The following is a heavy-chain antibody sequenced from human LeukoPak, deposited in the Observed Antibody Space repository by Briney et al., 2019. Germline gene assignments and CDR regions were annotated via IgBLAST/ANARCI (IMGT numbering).Heavy chain of an antibody. V-gene: IGHV3-30*18. CDR3: AKDRQGSSGYYGYYGMDV. D-gene: IGHD6-19*01. CDR1: GFTFSSYA. J-gene: IGHJ6*02. Sequence: GGSLRLSCAASGFTFSSYAMHWVRQAPGKGLEWVTIMSYDGSNKYYADSVKGRFTISRDNSKNTLYLQMNSLRAEDTAVYYCAKDRQGSSGYYGYYGMDVWGQGTTVTVSS. CDR2: MSYDGSNK.